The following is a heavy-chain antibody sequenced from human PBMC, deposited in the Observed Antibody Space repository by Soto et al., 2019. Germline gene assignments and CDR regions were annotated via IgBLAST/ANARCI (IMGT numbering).Heavy chain of an antibody. J-gene: IGHJ5*02. D-gene: IGHD4-17*01. CDR2: IYHRGSA. V-gene: IGHV4-4*01. Sequence: QVQLQESGPGLVKPSGTLSLTCAVSGASISSSNWWSWVRQPPGKGLEWIGEIYHRGSANYNPSPKSRVTISVANAKHQFSLKLRAVTAAHPAVYCCARGWRASTVFDPWGQGTLVTVSS. CDR1: GASISSSNW. CDR3: ARGWRASTVFDP.